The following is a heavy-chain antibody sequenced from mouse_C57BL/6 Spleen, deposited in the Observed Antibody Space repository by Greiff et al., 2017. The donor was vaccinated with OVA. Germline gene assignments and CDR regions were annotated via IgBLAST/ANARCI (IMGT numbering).Heavy chain of an antibody. J-gene: IGHJ3*01. CDR1: GYTFTSYW. Sequence: QVQLKQPGAELVMPGASVKLSCKASGYTFTSYWMHWVKQRPGQGLEWIGEIDPSDSYTNYNQKFKGKSTLTVDKSSSTAYMQLSSLTSEDSAVYYGARLVYYGYGGFAYWGQGTLVTVSA. CDR2: IDPSDSYT. CDR3: ARLVYYGYGGFAY. V-gene: IGHV1-69*01. D-gene: IGHD2-2*01.